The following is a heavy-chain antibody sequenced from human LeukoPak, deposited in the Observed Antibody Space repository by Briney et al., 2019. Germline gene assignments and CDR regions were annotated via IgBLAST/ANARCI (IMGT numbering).Heavy chain of an antibody. Sequence: GGSLRLSCAVSGITLSNYGMSWVRQAPGKGLEWVAGISDSGGSTNYADSVKGRFTISRDNPKNTLYLQMSSLRSEDTAVYYCARGARGVVVPAATLLWSYYYYMDVWGKGTTVTVSS. CDR3: ARGARGVVVPAATLLWSYYYYMDV. CDR1: GITLSNYG. CDR2: ISDSGGST. J-gene: IGHJ6*03. V-gene: IGHV3-23*01. D-gene: IGHD2-2*01.